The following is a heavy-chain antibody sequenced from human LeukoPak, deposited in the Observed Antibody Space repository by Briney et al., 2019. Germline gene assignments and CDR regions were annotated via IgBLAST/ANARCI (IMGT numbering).Heavy chain of an antibody. D-gene: IGHD1-26*01. CDR3: ARVVVGVGARGSYNWFDP. Sequence: ASVKVSCKASGGTFSSYAISWVRQAPGQGLEWMGGIIPIFGTANYAQKFQGRVTITTDESTSTAYMELSSLRSEDTAVYYCARVVVGVGARGSYNWFDPWGQGTLVTVSS. CDR2: IIPIFGTA. V-gene: IGHV1-69*05. CDR1: GGTFSSYA. J-gene: IGHJ5*02.